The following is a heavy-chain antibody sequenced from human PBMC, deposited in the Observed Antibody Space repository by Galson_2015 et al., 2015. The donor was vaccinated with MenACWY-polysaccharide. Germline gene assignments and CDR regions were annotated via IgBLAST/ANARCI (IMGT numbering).Heavy chain of an antibody. CDR3: VRLLGGVSFDS. V-gene: IGHV2-5*02. D-gene: IGHD1-26*01. CDR1: GFSVTATGVG. Sequence: PALVKPTQTLSLTCTFSGFSVTATGVGVGWIRQPPGKAPEWLAAIYWDGGKRFSPSLGARLTITKDTPRAQVVLTMTDMDPVDTATYYCVRLLGGVSFDSWGQGTL. J-gene: IGHJ4*02. CDR2: IYWDGGK.